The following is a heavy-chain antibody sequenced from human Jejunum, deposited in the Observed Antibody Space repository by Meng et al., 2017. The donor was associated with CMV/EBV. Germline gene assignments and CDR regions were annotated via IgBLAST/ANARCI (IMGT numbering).Heavy chain of an antibody. CDR1: GFTFRTYT. Sequence: CAASGFTFRTYTMNWVRQAPGRGLEWVSSITSSSTFIYYADSAKGRFTISRDNAKNSLYLQMNSLRADDTAVYYCARDYRRGDGSGWGQGTLVTVSS. CDR3: ARDYRRGDGSG. J-gene: IGHJ4*02. V-gene: IGHV3-21*01. D-gene: IGHD2-21*02. CDR2: ITSSSTFI.